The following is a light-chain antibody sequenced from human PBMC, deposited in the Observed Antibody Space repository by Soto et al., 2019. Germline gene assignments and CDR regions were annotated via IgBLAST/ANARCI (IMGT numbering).Light chain of an antibody. CDR2: DVA. J-gene: IGLJ1*01. Sequence: ARPQPRSLSVAPGPSVTISCTGTGNYVGAYNYVSWYQQHPGRPPKLMIYDVARWPSGVPDRFSGSKSGNTASLTISGLQAEDEADSFCCSYAGGYTYLFGTGTKVTV. CDR3: CSYAGGYTYL. V-gene: IGLV2-11*01. CDR1: GNYVGAYNY.